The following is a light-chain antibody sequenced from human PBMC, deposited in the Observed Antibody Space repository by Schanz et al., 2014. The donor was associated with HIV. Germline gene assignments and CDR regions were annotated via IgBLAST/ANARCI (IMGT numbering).Light chain of an antibody. CDR1: QTVSSN. CDR3: QQYGTLPWT. CDR2: GAS. V-gene: IGKV3-15*01. Sequence: EIVMTQSPATLSVSPGERATLSCRASQTVSSNLAWYQQKPGQAPRLLIYGASTRATGIPARFSGSGSGTDFLLTITRAEPEDLDMYYCQQYGTLPWTFGQGTQVEVK. J-gene: IGKJ1*01.